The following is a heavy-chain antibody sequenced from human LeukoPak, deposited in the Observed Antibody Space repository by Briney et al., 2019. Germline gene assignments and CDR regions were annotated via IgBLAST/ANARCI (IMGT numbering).Heavy chain of an antibody. J-gene: IGHJ3*02. Sequence: GGSLRLSCAASGFTFSSYNMNWVRQAPGKGLEWVANIQQDGGQKYYVDSVKGRFIISRDNAKNSLYLQMNSLRAEDTAVYYCARGGSYLSAFDIWGQGTMVTVSS. CDR3: ARGGSYLSAFDI. CDR2: IQQDGGQK. D-gene: IGHD1-26*01. V-gene: IGHV3-7*03. CDR1: GFTFSSYN.